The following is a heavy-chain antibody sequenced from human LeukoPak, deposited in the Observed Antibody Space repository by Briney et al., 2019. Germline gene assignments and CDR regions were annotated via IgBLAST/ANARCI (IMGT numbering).Heavy chain of an antibody. CDR3: ARIRFLEANFNY. CDR1: GFTFSSYW. Sequence: GGSLRLSCVATGFTFSSYWMSWVRQAPGKGLERVANIKQDGSEKYYVDSVKGRFTISRDNAKNSLDLQMNSLRAEDTAVYYCARIRFLEANFNYWGQGTLVTVSS. D-gene: IGHD3-3*01. CDR2: IKQDGSEK. J-gene: IGHJ4*02. V-gene: IGHV3-7*01.